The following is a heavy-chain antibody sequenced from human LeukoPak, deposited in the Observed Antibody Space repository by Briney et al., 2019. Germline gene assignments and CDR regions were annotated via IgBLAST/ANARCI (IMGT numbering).Heavy chain of an antibody. Sequence: SVKVSCKASGGTFSSYAISWVRQAPGQGLEWMGGIIPIFGTANYAQKFQGRVTITADESTSTAYMELSSLRSEDTAVYYCARDRITMVRGVIMDTNWFDPWGQGTLVTVSS. CDR3: ARDRITMVRGVIMDTNWFDP. V-gene: IGHV1-69*01. J-gene: IGHJ5*02. CDR2: IIPIFGTA. CDR1: GGTFSSYA. D-gene: IGHD3-10*01.